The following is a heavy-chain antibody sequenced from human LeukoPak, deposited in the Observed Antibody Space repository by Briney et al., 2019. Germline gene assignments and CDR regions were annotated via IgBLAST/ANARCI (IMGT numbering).Heavy chain of an antibody. D-gene: IGHD1-26*01. V-gene: IGHV5-51*01. Sequence: GASLKTSCKGSGSDFTRSWIGWARQMPGKRLECMETIYPGGSDTRYNPSFQGQVTISADKSISTAYLQCNSLRASDTAMYYCARPGYRGSYYDFDYWGQGTLVTVSS. CDR1: GSDFTRSW. CDR3: ARPGYRGSYYDFDY. J-gene: IGHJ4*02. CDR2: IYPGGSDT.